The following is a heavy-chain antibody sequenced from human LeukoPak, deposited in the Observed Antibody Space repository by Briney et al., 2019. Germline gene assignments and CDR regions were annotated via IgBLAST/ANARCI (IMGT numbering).Heavy chain of an antibody. CDR3: ASPPVTSSSYMDV. V-gene: IGHV3-23*01. Sequence: GGSLRLSCAASGFTFSSYAMSWVRQAPGKELEWVSATSGSGGSTYYADSVKGRFTISRDNSKNTLYLQMNSLRAEDTAVYYCASPPVTSSSYMDVWGKGTTVTVSS. D-gene: IGHD4-11*01. J-gene: IGHJ6*03. CDR2: TSGSGGST. CDR1: GFTFSSYA.